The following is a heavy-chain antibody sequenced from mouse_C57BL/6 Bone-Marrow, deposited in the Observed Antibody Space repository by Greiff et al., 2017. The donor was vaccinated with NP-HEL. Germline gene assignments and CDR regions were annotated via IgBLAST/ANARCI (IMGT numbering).Heavy chain of an antibody. CDR1: GFNIKDDY. V-gene: IGHV14-4*01. CDR2: IDPENGDT. D-gene: IGHD1-1*01. Sequence: VQLQQSGAELVRPGASVKLSCTASGFNIKDDYMHWVKQRPEQGLEWIGWIDPENGDTEYASQFHGKATITADTSTNTAYLQLSSLTSGDTAVYCSTSSSPFAYWGQGTLVTVSS. J-gene: IGHJ3*01. CDR3: TSSSPFAY.